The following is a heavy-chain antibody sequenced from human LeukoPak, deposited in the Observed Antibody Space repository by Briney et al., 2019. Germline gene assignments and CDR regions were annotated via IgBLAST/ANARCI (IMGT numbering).Heavy chain of an antibody. V-gene: IGHV4-38-2*01. CDR2: IYHSGST. J-gene: IGHJ4*02. CDR3: ARILVDALDY. CDR1: GYSISSGYY. Sequence: SETLSLNCAVSGYSISSGYYWGWIRQPPGKGLEWIGSIYHSGSTCYNPSLKSRVTISVDTSKNQFSLKLSSVTAADTAVYYCARILVDALDYWGQGTLVTVSS. D-gene: IGHD3-3*01.